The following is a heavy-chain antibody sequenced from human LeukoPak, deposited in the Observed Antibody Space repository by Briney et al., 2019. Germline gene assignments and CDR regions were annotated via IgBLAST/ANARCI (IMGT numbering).Heavy chain of an antibody. J-gene: IGHJ5*02. CDR3: ARARGGYGDYGSWFDP. Sequence: SETLSLTCTVSGYSISSGYYWGWIRQPPGKGLEWIGSIYHSGSTYYNPSLKSRVTISVDTSKNQFSLKLSSVTAADTAVYYCARARGGYGDYGSWFDPWGQGTLVPVSS. V-gene: IGHV4-38-2*02. D-gene: IGHD4-17*01. CDR1: GYSISSGYY. CDR2: IYHSGST.